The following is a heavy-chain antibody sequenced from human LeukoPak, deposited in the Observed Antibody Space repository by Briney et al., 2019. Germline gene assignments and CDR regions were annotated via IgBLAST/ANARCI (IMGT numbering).Heavy chain of an antibody. J-gene: IGHJ6*03. CDR3: ARDGFSVVATIGGRYYYYYMDV. D-gene: IGHD5-12*01. V-gene: IGHV3-48*03. CDR2: ISSSGSTI. Sequence: LPGGSLRLSCAASGFTFSSYEMNWVRQAPGKGLKWVSYISSSGSTIYYADSVKGRFTISRDNAKNSLYLQMNSLRAEDTAVYYCARDGFSVVATIGGRYYYYYMDVWGKGTTVTISS. CDR1: GFTFSSYE.